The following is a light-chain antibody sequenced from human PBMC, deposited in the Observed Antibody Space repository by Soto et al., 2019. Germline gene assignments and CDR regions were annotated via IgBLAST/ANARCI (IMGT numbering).Light chain of an antibody. CDR3: QTWGTGPFV. Sequence: QLVQTQSPSASASLGASVKLTCTLSSGHSSYAIAWHQQQPEKGPRYLMKLNSDGSHSKGDGIPDRFSGSSSGAERYLTISSLQSEDKADYYCQTWGTGPFVFGTGTKLTVL. CDR1: SGHSSYA. CDR2: LNSDGSH. J-gene: IGLJ1*01. V-gene: IGLV4-69*01.